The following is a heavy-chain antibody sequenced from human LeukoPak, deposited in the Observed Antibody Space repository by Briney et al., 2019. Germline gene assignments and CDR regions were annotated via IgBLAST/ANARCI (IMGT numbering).Heavy chain of an antibody. CDR2: IYYSGNP. J-gene: IGHJ4*02. Sequence: SQTLSLTRILSVGSINRYYWTWVRQPPANGTDSIGYIYYSGNPNYNPPLKSPVTTSVDTSKNQFSLKMTSVTAADTSVYDCARLSHPGGSTWYFDYWGQGTLVTVSS. CDR1: VGSINRYY. D-gene: IGHD6-13*01. V-gene: IGHV4-59*12. CDR3: ARLSHPGGSTWYFDY.